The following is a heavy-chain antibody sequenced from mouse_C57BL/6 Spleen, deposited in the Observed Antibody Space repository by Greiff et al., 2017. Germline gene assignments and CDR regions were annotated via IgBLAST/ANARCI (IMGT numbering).Heavy chain of an antibody. J-gene: IGHJ4*01. CDR3: ARSGDYDENYYAMDY. D-gene: IGHD2-4*01. CDR2: IYPGDGDT. CDR1: GYAFSSSW. V-gene: IGHV1-82*01. Sequence: VQLQQSGPELVKPGASVKISCKASGYAFSSSWMNWVKQRPGKGLEWIGRIYPGDGDTNYNGKFKGKATLTADKSSSTAYMQLSSLTSEDSAVYCWARSGDYDENYYAMDYWGQGTSVTVSS.